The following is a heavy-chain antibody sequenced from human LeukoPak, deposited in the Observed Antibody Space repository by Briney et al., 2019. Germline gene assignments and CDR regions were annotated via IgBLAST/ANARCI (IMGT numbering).Heavy chain of an antibody. J-gene: IGHJ4*02. Sequence: TETLSLTCTVSGGSISGFYWSWIRRPPGKGLEWIGYIYYSGSTNYNPSLKSRVTISVDTSKNQFSLKLSSVTAADTAVYYCASHSGYDFSYFDYWGQGTLVTVSS. V-gene: IGHV4-59*01. CDR2: IYYSGST. CDR1: GGSISGFY. D-gene: IGHD5-12*01. CDR3: ASHSGYDFSYFDY.